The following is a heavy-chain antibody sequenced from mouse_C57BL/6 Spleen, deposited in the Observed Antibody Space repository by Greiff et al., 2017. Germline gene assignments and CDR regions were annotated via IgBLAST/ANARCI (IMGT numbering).Heavy chain of an antibody. CDR3: SRTSYGGSSYAGFAY. CDR1: GYTFTSYW. J-gene: IGHJ3*01. Sequence: QVQLQQPGAELVKPGASVKLSCKASGYTFTSYWMHWVKQRPGRGLEWIGRIDPNSGGTKYNEKFKSKATLTVDKPSTTASMQLSSLTSEDYAVYYCSRTSYGGSSYAGFAYWGQGTLVTVSA. D-gene: IGHD1-1*01. V-gene: IGHV1-72*01. CDR2: IDPNSGGT.